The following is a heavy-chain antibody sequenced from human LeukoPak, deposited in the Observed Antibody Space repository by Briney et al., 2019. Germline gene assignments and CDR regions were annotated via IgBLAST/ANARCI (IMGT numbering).Heavy chain of an antibody. Sequence: SETLSLTCAVYGGSFSGYYWSWIRQPPGKGLEWIGEINHSGSTNYNPSLKSRVTITVDTSKNQFSLKLSSMTAADTAVYYCARTSWGYCSGGSCPGYYYYYGMDVWGQGTTVTVSS. CDR3: ARTSWGYCSGGSCPGYYYYYGMDV. D-gene: IGHD2-15*01. J-gene: IGHJ6*02. V-gene: IGHV4-34*01. CDR1: GGSFSGYY. CDR2: INHSGST.